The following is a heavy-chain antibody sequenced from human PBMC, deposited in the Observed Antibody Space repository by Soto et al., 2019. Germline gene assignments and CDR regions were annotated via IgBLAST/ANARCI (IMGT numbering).Heavy chain of an antibody. Sequence: QVQLVESGGGVVQPGRSLRLYCAASRFTFSSYGIHWVRQAPGKGLEWVAVIYYDGSNKYYADSVKGRFTISRDNSKNTLYLQMTSLRAYDTAVYYCARGHGVATTMGWFDPWGQGTLVTVSS. CDR3: ARGHGVATTMGWFDP. CDR2: IYYDGSNK. V-gene: IGHV3-33*01. D-gene: IGHD5-12*01. J-gene: IGHJ5*02. CDR1: RFTFSSYG.